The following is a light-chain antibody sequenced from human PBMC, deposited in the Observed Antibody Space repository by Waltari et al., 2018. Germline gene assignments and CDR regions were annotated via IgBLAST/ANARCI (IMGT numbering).Light chain of an antibody. CDR3: QQSYSTQT. CDR1: QTISNY. CDR2: SAS. J-gene: IGKJ1*01. V-gene: IGKV1-39*01. Sequence: DIQMTQSPSSLSASVGDRVTITCRASQTISNYLKWYQQNPGKAPKLLIYSASTLQRGVPSRFSGSRYGTDFTLTICSLQPEDFATYYCQQSYSTQTFGQGTKVEVK.